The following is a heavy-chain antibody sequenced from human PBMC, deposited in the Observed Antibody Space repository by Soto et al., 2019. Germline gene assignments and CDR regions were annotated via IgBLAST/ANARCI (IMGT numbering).Heavy chain of an antibody. J-gene: IGHJ4*02. CDR1: GGSISSNY. Sequence: SETLSLTCTVSGGSISSNYCNWIRQPPGKGLEWIGRIYSNGNTNYNPSLKSRVTISVDRSTNQLSLNLSSVTAADTAVYHCARQGEVGGLSWGLDSWGQGTPVTVSS. CDR3: ARQGEVGGLSWGLDS. V-gene: IGHV4-4*07. CDR2: IYSNGNT. D-gene: IGHD6-19*01.